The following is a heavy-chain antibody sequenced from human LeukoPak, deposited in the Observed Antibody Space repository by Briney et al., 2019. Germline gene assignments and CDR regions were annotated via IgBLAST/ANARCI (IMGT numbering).Heavy chain of an antibody. D-gene: IGHD2-2*01. J-gene: IGHJ5*02. Sequence: GESLKISCKGSGYSFTNYCIGWVRQMPGKGLEWMGIIYPGDSDTRYSPSFQGQGTIAADKSISTAYLQWSSLKASDTAMYYCARHVSRCSITSCYRWIDPWGQGTLVTVSP. CDR3: ARHVSRCSITSCYRWIDP. CDR1: GYSFTNYC. CDR2: IYPGDSDT. V-gene: IGHV5-51*01.